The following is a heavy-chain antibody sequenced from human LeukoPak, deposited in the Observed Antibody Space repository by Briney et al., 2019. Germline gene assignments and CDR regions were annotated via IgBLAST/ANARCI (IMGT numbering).Heavy chain of an antibody. CDR3: ARSETEERGY. CDR1: GFTFSSYA. CDR2: ISGGGGST. V-gene: IGHV3-23*01. Sequence: GGSLRLSCAASGFTFSSYAMSWVRQAPGKGLEWVSGISGGGGSTYYADSVKGRFTISRDNSKNTLYLQMNSLRTEDTAVYYCARSETEERGYWGQGTLVTVSS. D-gene: IGHD1-14*01. J-gene: IGHJ4*02.